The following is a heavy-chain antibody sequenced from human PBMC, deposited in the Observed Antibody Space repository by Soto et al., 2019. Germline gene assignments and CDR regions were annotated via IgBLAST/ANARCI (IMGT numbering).Heavy chain of an antibody. CDR3: ARERSVGTAMEVWFDP. CDR1: GGTFSSYA. CDR2: IIPIFGTA. J-gene: IGHJ5*02. Sequence: ASVKVSCKASGGTFSSYAISWVRQAPGQGLEWMGGIIPIFGTANYAQKFQGRVTITADESTSTAYMELSSLRSEDTAVYYCARERSVGTAMEVWFDPWGQGTLVTVSS. D-gene: IGHD5-18*01. V-gene: IGHV1-69*13.